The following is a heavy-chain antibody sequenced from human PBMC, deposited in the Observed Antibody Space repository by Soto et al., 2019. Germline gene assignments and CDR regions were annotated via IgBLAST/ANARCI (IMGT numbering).Heavy chain of an antibody. D-gene: IGHD3-16*02. V-gene: IGHV1-69*13. CDR2: IIPIFGTA. CDR1: GGTFSSYA. J-gene: IGHJ6*02. Sequence: SVKVSCKASGGTFSSYAISWVRQAPGQGLEWMGGIIPIFGTANYAQKFQGRVTITADESTSTAYMELSSLRSEDTAVYYCARDYDYVWGSYRYTDHNYGMDVWGQGTTVTVSS. CDR3: ARDYDYVWGSYRYTDHNYGMDV.